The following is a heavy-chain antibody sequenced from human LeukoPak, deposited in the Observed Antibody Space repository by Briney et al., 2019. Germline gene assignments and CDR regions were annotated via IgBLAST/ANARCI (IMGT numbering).Heavy chain of an antibody. CDR2: IRSKAYGGTT. J-gene: IGHJ1*01. D-gene: IGHD6-19*01. V-gene: IGHV3-49*04. CDR1: GFTFGDYA. Sequence: GGSLRLSCTASGFTFGDYAMSWVRQAPGKGLEWVGFIRSKAYGGTTEYAASVKGRFTISRDDSKSIAYLQMNSLKTEDTAVYYCTPSSGWYAEYFQHWGQGTLVTVST. CDR3: TPSSGWYAEYFQH.